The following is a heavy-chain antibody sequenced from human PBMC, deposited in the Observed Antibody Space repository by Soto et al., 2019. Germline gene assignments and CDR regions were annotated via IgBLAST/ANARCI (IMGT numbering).Heavy chain of an antibody. D-gene: IGHD3-10*01. CDR2: IYYSGST. CDR1: GGSVSSGSYY. J-gene: IGHJ4*02. Sequence: QVQLQESGPGLVKPSETLSLTCTVSGGSVSSGSYYWSWIRQPPGKGLEWIGYIYYSGSTNYNPSLKSRVTISVDTSKNQFSLKLSSVTAADPAVYYCASLRGGGYWGQGTLVTVSS. V-gene: IGHV4-61*01. CDR3: ASLRGGGY.